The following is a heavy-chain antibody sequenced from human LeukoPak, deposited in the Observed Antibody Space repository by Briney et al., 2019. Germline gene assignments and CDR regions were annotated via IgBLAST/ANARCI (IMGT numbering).Heavy chain of an antibody. CDR1: GFTFNNYP. D-gene: IGHD1-7*01. V-gene: IGHV3-30-3*01. CDR3: VRENYIEYSFDY. Sequence: PGGSLRLFCAASGFTFNNYPIHWVRQAPGKGLEWVAIISKDGNNKYYTDSVKGRFTISRDNSKNTLYLQMNSLRPDDMAVYHCVRENYIEYSFDYWGRGTLVTVSS. J-gene: IGHJ4*02. CDR2: ISKDGNNK.